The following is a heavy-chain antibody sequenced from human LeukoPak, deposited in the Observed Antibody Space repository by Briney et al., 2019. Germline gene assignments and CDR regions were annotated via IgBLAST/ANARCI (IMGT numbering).Heavy chain of an antibody. D-gene: IGHD6-13*01. CDR2: IYTSGST. Sequence: SETLSLTCTVSGGSLSSYYWSWIRQPAGKGLEWIGRIYTSGSTNYNPSLKRRVTMPADTSKNQFSLKLSSVTAADTAVYYCARDHQFEGMAAAGTDYWGQGTLVTVSS. V-gene: IGHV4-4*07. CDR1: GGSLSSYY. CDR3: ARDHQFEGMAAAGTDY. J-gene: IGHJ4*02.